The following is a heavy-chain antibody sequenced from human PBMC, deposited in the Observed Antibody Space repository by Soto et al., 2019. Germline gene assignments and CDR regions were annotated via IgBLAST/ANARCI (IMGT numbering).Heavy chain of an antibody. D-gene: IGHD3-10*01. Sequence: GGSLRLSCAASGFSFTSYGIHWVRQAPGKGLEWVAVIWYDESNKYYADSVKGRFTISRDNFKNTVYLQMNSLGAEDTAMYYCARDRAVRGVMSTYGLDVWGQATTVTVSS. CDR1: GFSFTSYG. CDR3: ARDRAVRGVMSTYGLDV. V-gene: IGHV3-33*01. J-gene: IGHJ6*02. CDR2: IWYDESNK.